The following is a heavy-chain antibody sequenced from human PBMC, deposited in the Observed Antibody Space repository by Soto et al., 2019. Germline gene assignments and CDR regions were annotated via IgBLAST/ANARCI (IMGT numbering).Heavy chain of an antibody. Sequence: EVQLVESAGGLVKPGGSLRLSCVASGFSFNEAWMNWVRQAPGEGLEWVGRIKTSAGGGATDYAAPVQGRVTISRDDSKNALYLHMNSLRTADTAIYYCTTGSVEGIWGQGTTVTVSS. CDR2: IKTSAGGGAT. CDR3: TTGSVEGI. V-gene: IGHV3-15*07. D-gene: IGHD2-15*01. CDR1: GFSFNEAW. J-gene: IGHJ6*02.